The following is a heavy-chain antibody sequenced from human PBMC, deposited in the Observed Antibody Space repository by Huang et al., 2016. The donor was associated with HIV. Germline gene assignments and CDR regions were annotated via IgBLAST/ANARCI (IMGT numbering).Heavy chain of an antibody. CDR2: INTKTGKP. V-gene: IGHV7-4-1*02. Sequence: TTYSLIWVRQAPGQGLEWMGWINTKTGKPTYAQGFTGRFVFSLDTTVNTAYLQINSLKTDDTAKYFCARYRLTGTFLDSWGQGTQVTVSS. D-gene: IGHD3-9*01. CDR3: ARYRLTGTFLDS. J-gene: IGHJ4*02. CDR1: TTYS.